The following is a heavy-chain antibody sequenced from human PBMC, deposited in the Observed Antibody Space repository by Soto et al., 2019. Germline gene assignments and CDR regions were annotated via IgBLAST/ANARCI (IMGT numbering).Heavy chain of an antibody. CDR3: ATSPGSVAGDY. CDR1: DGSISTTNW. V-gene: IGHV4-4*02. CDR2: ISLSGST. Sequence: XETLSLTCAVSDGSISTTNWWSWVRQPPGKGLEWIGEISLSGSTNYNPSLKSRVTISVDKSTNQFSLTLRSVTAADTAVYYCATSPGSVAGDYWGQGTLVTVSS. J-gene: IGHJ4*02. D-gene: IGHD6-13*01.